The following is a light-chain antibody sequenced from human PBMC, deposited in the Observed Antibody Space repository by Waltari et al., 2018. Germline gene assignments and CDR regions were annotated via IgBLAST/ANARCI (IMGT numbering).Light chain of an antibody. CDR2: EIS. V-gene: IGKV2D-29*01. CDR3: MQTKQFPWT. J-gene: IGKJ1*01. Sequence: DIVMTQTPVSLSVTPGQSASISCKSSQSLLYTDGKTYFYWYLQKAGQPPQLLIYEISKRFCVVPDRFSGSGSGTDFTLKISRVEAEDVGVYYCMQTKQFPWTLGQGTKVEVK. CDR1: QSLLYTDGKTY.